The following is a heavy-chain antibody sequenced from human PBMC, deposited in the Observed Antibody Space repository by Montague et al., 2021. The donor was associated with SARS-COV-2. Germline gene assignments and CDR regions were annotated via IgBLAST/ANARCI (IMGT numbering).Heavy chain of an antibody. V-gene: IGHV4-59*01. Sequence: SETLFLTCTVSGGSITGYYWSWLRRSPGKGLEWIAYIDEGGAVNYNPSLGSRVTISTDTSKNQFSLKVTSVTAADTAVYYCVRDHPYGGPRGAYDIWGQGTVVTVPS. CDR2: IDEGGAV. J-gene: IGHJ3*02. D-gene: IGHD4-23*01. CDR3: VRDHPYGGPRGAYDI. CDR1: GGSITGYY.